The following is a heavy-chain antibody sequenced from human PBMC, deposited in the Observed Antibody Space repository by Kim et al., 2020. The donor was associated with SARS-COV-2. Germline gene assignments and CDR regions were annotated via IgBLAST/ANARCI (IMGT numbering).Heavy chain of an antibody. CDR2: INHSGST. J-gene: IGHJ4*02. Sequence: SETLSLTCAVYGGSFSGYYWSWIRQPPGKGLEWIGEINHSGSTNYNPSLKSRVTISVDTSKNQFSLKLSSVTAADTAVYYCARGFPVGYCSGGSCYSRNFDYWGQGTLVTVSS. CDR3: ARGFPVGYCSGGSCYSRNFDY. D-gene: IGHD2-15*01. CDR1: GGSFSGYY. V-gene: IGHV4-34*01.